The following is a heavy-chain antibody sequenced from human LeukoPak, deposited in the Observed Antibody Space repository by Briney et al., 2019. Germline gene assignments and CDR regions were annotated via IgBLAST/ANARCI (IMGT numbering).Heavy chain of an antibody. D-gene: IGHD3-10*01. CDR1: GYTFTNYG. CDR3: ARGGAYGSGSYPDY. J-gene: IGHJ4*02. Sequence: APVKVSCKTSGYTFTNYGISWVRQAPGQGLEWMGWISAYNGNTNSAQKLQGRVTMTTDTSTSTAYMELRSLRSDDTAVYYCARGGAYGSGSYPDYWGQGTLVTVSS. CDR2: ISAYNGNT. V-gene: IGHV1-18*01.